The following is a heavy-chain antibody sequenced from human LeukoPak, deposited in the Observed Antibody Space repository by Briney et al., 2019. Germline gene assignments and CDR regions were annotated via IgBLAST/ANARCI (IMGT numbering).Heavy chain of an antibody. CDR1: GVTVSSNY. V-gene: IGHV3-53*01. Sequence: GGSLRLSCAASGVTVSSNYMSWVRQAPGKGLEWVSVIYSGGSTYYADSVKGRFTISKDNSNNTVYLQMNSVRVEDTAVYYCARVWFGYFFQWGQGALVTVSS. CDR3: ARVWFGYFFQ. CDR2: IYSGGST. D-gene: IGHD3-10*01. J-gene: IGHJ4*02.